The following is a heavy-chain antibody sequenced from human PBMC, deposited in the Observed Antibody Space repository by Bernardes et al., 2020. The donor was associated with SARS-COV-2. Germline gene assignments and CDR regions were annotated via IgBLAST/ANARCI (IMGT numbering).Heavy chain of an antibody. Sequence: DTPSLTRTFPSCSNRAYYLSWIRPPPGKGLEWIGYLYYTGSTNYNPSLQSRVTISVDTSKNQFSLKLSSVTAADTAVYYCARGFDYWGQGILVTVSS. V-gene: IGHV4-59*07. CDR1: SCSNRAYY. CDR2: LYYTGST. CDR3: ARGFDY. J-gene: IGHJ4*02.